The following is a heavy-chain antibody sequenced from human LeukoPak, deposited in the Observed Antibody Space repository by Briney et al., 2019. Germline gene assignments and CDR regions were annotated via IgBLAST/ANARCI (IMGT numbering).Heavy chain of an antibody. CDR2: IYTSGST. Sequence: SQTLSLTCTVSGGSISSGSYYWSWIRQPAWKGLEWIGRIYTSGSTNYNPSLKSRVTISVDTSKNQFSLKLSSVTAADTAVYYCAREVASAGIDYWGQGTLVTVSS. D-gene: IGHD6-13*01. J-gene: IGHJ4*02. CDR1: GGSISSGSYY. CDR3: AREVASAGIDY. V-gene: IGHV4-61*02.